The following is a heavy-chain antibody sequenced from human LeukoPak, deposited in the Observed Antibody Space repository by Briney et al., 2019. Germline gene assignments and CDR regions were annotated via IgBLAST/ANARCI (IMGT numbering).Heavy chain of an antibody. D-gene: IGHD6-13*01. J-gene: IGHJ4*02. CDR2: MNPKSGNT. V-gene: IGHV1-8*01. CDR1: GYTFTSYD. CDR3: ARIAAAGNRRLNY. Sequence: ASVKVSCKASGYTFTSYDINWVRQATGQGLEWMGWMNPKSGNTGYAQKFQGRITMTRNTSISTAYMELSSLTSEDTAVYYCARIAAAGNRRLNYWGQGTLVTVSS.